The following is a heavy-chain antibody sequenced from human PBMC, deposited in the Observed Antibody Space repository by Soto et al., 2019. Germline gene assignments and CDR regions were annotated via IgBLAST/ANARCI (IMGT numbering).Heavy chain of an antibody. CDR3: ARDSTGSGLDYGMDV. V-gene: IGHV3-11*06. CDR2: ISSDSIYT. J-gene: IGHJ6*02. CDR1: GFTFNDHY. D-gene: IGHD3-10*01. Sequence: QVQLVESGGGLVKPGGSLRLSCAASGFTFNDHYMTWIRQAPGKRLEWVSFISSDSIYTNSADSVKGRFTISRDNAKNLLYLQMSSLRVEDTAVYYCARDSTGSGLDYGMDVWGQGTTVAVSS.